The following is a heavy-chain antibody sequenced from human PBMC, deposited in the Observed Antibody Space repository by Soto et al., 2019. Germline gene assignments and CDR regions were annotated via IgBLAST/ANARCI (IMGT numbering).Heavy chain of an antibody. CDR1: NGSLSSNY. CDR2: IYYSGST. CDR3: ARSFMVPVDFFDY. V-gene: IGHV4-59*01. J-gene: IGHJ4*02. Sequence: SSETLSLTCTVSNGSLSSNYRSWIRQSPGKGLEWIGNIYYSGSTNYNPSLKSRVTMSVDTSKNQFTLKLSSVTAADTGVYFCARSFMVPVDFFDYWGQGTPVTVSS. D-gene: IGHD3-10*01.